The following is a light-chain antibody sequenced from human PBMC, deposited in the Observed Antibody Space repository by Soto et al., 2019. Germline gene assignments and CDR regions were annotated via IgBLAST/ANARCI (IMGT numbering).Light chain of an antibody. CDR1: SSDVGGYDY. J-gene: IGLJ3*02. CDR2: EVS. CDR3: SSYTSSSTWV. Sequence: QSALTQPASVSGSPGQSITISCTGTSSDVGGYDYVSWFQQYPGKAPKLMIYEVSNRPSGVSNRFSGSKSGNTASLTISGLQAEDEADYYCSSYTSSSTWVFGGGTHLTVL. V-gene: IGLV2-14*01.